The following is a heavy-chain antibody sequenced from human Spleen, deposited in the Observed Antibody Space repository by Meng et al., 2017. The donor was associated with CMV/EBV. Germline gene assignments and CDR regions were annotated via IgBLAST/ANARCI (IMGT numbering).Heavy chain of an antibody. J-gene: IGHJ4*02. CDR3: AREFLHSGGYYALDY. CDR2: INNSGST. Sequence: YGGSFSGYYLSWIRQSPGKGLEWIGEINNSGSTNYIPSLRSRLTISLDTSSKQVSLRLTSVTAADTAVYYCAREFLHSGGYYALDYWGQGALVTVSS. D-gene: IGHD3-22*01. CDR1: GGSFSGYY. V-gene: IGHV4-34*01.